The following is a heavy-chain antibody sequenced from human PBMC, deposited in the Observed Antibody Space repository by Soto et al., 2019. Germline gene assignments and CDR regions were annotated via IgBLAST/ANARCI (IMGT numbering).Heavy chain of an antibody. Sequence: SVKVSCKASGGTFSSYAISWVRQAPGQGLEWMGGIIPIFGTANYAQKFQGRVTITADESTSTAYMELSSLRSEDTAVYYCARDVRTAYYYDSSGYLGSYYYYGMDVWGQGTTVTVSS. J-gene: IGHJ6*02. D-gene: IGHD3-22*01. CDR1: GGTFSSYA. CDR2: IIPIFGTA. V-gene: IGHV1-69*13. CDR3: ARDVRTAYYYDSSGYLGSYYYYGMDV.